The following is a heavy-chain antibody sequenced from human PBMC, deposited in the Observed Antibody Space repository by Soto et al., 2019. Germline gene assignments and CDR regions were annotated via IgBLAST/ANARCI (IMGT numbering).Heavy chain of an antibody. D-gene: IGHD6-19*01. CDR3: ARGVAGSGFDL. V-gene: IGHV6-1*01. CDR2: TYYSSNWRH. J-gene: IGHJ4*02. CDR1: GYSVSSNTAA. Sequence: SHTLSLTCVISGYSVSSNTAAWYWISSSPSRGLEWLGRTYYSSNWRHDYAVSVKSRITVNPDTSKNHFSLQLNSVTPDDTAVHYCARGVAGSGFDLWGQGTVVTVSS.